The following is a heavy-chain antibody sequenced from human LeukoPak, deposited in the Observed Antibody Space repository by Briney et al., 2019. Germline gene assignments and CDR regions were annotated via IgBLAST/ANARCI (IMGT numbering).Heavy chain of an antibody. CDR2: IYYSGST. CDR1: GGSISSGGYY. D-gene: IGHD3-22*01. Sequence: PSQTLSLTCTVSGGSISSGGYYWSWIRQHPGKGLEWIGYIYYSGSTNYNPSLKSRVTISVDTSKNQFSLKLSSVTAADTAVYYCARHFPPPPIWTMYYYDSSGSYFDYWGQGTLVTVSS. J-gene: IGHJ4*02. V-gene: IGHV4-31*03. CDR3: ARHFPPPPIWTMYYYDSSGSYFDY.